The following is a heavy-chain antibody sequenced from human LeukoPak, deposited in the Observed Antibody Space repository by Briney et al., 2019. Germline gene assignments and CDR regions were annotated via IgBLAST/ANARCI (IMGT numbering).Heavy chain of an antibody. CDR1: GFTFDDYA. CDR3: AKDMGIVGALDY. J-gene: IGHJ4*02. D-gene: IGHD1-26*01. CDR2: ISWNSGSI. Sequence: GGSLRLSCAASGFTFDDYAMHWVRQAPGKGLEWVSGISWNSGSIGYADSVKGRFTISRDNAKNSLYLQMNSLRAEDTALYYCAKDMGIVGALDYWGQGTLVTVSS. V-gene: IGHV3-9*01.